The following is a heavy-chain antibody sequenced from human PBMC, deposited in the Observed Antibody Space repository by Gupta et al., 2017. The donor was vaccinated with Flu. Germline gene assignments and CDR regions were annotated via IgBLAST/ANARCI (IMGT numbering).Heavy chain of an antibody. CDR3: AKSRPTWLQSDHGMDV. Sequence: QVQLVESGGGVVQPGRSLRLSCAASGFTFSRFGMNWVRQAPGKGLEWVAIISYDGSEKYYSDSVKGRFTISRDNSKNRLDLEMNSLRGEDTAVYYCAKSRPTWLQSDHGMDVWGQGTTVTVSS. J-gene: IGHJ6*02. CDR1: GFTFSRFG. V-gene: IGHV3-30*18. D-gene: IGHD5-18*01. CDR2: ISYDGSEK.